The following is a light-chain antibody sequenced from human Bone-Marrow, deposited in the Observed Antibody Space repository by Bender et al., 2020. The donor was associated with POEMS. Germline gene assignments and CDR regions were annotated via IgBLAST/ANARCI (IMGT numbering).Light chain of an antibody. CDR3: QVWDSSTVV. Sequence: SYDLTQPLSVSVALGQTARISCGGDNIGSKSVHWYQQKPGQAPVLVIYRDSTRPSGIPERFSGSNSGDTATLTISRAQAGDEADYSCQVWDSSTVVFGGGTRLTVL. V-gene: IGLV3-9*01. CDR1: NIGSKS. CDR2: RDS. J-gene: IGLJ2*01.